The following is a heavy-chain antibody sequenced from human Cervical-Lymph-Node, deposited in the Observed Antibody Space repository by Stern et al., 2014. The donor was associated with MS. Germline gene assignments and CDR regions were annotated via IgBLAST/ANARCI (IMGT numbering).Heavy chain of an antibody. Sequence: EVQLVESGGGEVQSGGSLRLSCVASDLAFSRYWMNWVRQAPGKGLQWVANINQAGSEKYYVDSVKGRLTISRDNAKKSLYLQMNNLRSEDTAVYYCANGGTTWNWGQGTLVTVSS. J-gene: IGHJ4*02. CDR2: INQAGSEK. D-gene: IGHD1-1*01. CDR3: ANGGTTWN. V-gene: IGHV3-7*03. CDR1: DLAFSRYW.